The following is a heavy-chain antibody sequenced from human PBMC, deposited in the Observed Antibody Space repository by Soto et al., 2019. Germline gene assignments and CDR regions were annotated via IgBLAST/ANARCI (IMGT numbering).Heavy chain of an antibody. V-gene: IGHV1-69*02. D-gene: IGHD6-13*01. Sequence: ASVKVSCKASGGTFSSYTISWVRQAPGQGLEWMGRIIPILGIANYAQKFQGRVTITADKSTSTAYMELSSLRSEDTAVYYCARVEHSSSWYGNYYYYYMDVWGKGTTVTVSS. J-gene: IGHJ6*03. CDR2: IIPILGIA. CDR1: GGTFSSYT. CDR3: ARVEHSSSWYGNYYYYYMDV.